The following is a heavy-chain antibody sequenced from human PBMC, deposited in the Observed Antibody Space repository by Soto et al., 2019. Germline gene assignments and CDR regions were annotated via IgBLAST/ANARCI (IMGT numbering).Heavy chain of an antibody. CDR1: GFTFSIYA. CDR2: IGGSGGGT. CDR3: AKDAPGSGWLSDY. D-gene: IGHD3-22*01. J-gene: IGHJ4*02. Sequence: PGGSLRLSCAASGFTFSIYAMSWVRQAPGKGLEWVSTIGGSGGGTSYADIVRGRFTISRDNSQNTLYLQMNGLRAEDTAVYYCAKDAPGSGWLSDYWGQGTLVTVSS. V-gene: IGHV3-23*01.